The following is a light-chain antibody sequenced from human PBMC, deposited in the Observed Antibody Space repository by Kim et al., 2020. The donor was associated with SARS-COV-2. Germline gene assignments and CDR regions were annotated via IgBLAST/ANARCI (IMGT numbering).Light chain of an antibody. V-gene: IGLV6-57*03. CDR2: EDN. CDR1: SGSIASNY. Sequence: KTVTISCPRSSGSIASNYVQWYQQRPGSAPTTVIYEDNQRPSGVPDRFSGSIDSSSNSASLTISGLKTEDEADYYCQSYDSSNLRVFGGGTQLTVL. J-gene: IGLJ3*02. CDR3: QSYDSSNLRV.